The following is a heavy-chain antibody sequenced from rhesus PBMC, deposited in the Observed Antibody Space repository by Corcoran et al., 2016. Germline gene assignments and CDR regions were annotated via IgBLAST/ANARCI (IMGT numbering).Heavy chain of an antibody. CDR3: ARFRRNYYDSGYYNNRFDV. CDR1: GASISGYW. J-gene: IGHJ5-1*01. Sequence: QVQLQESGPGLVKPSETLSLTCAVSGASISGYWWSWIRQPPGKGLEWIGEINGNRCNNHSTPPLKSRVTISRDASKNQFSLKLSSVTAADTAVYYCARFRRNYYDSGYYNNRFDVWGPGVLVTVSS. CDR2: INGNRCNN. D-gene: IGHD3-28*01. V-gene: IGHV4-80*01.